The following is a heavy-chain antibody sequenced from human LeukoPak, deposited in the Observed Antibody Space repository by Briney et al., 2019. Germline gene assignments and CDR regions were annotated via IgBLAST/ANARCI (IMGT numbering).Heavy chain of an antibody. CDR1: GFTFSSYA. Sequence: PGGSLRLSCAASGFTFSSYAMSWVRQAPGKGLEWVAFIRYDGTNKYYADSVKGRFTISRDNSKNTLYLQMNSLRAEDTAVYYCARAPPGNEGFDYWGQGTLVTVSS. CDR2: IRYDGTNK. V-gene: IGHV3-30*02. J-gene: IGHJ4*02. CDR3: ARAPPGNEGFDY. D-gene: IGHD1-1*01.